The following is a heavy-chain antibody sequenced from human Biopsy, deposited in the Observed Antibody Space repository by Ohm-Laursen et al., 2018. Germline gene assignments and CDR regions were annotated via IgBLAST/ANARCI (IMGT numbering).Heavy chain of an antibody. CDR1: GYNFDIYP. Sequence: KVSCKASGYNFDIYPLFWVRQAPGQGFEWMGGIVPLFETTDSAQKFQGRVTITADRSTTTAYIELSGLTSEDTAIYYCAKAGQTSGEYVVPRHFDSWGQGTRVTVSS. CDR2: IVPLFETT. J-gene: IGHJ4*02. D-gene: IGHD2-15*01. CDR3: AKAGQTSGEYVVPRHFDS. V-gene: IGHV1-69*06.